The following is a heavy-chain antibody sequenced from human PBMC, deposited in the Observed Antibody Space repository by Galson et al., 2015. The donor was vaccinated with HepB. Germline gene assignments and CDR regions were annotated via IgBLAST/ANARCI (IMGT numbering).Heavy chain of an antibody. Sequence: ETLSLTCTVSGGSISGYYWSWIRQPPGEALEWIGYIFYSGNTNYNPSLKSRVNMSVDTSKNQFSLKLTSVTAADTAVYYCARKSAAAMPFDYWGQGTLVTVSS. CDR1: GGSISGYY. D-gene: IGHD2-2*01. J-gene: IGHJ4*02. V-gene: IGHV4-59*08. CDR3: ARKSAAAMPFDY. CDR2: IFYSGNT.